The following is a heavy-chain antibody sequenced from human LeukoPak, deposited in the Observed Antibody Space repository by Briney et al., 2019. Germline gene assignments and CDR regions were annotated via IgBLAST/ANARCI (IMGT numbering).Heavy chain of an antibody. CDR2: MNPNSGNT. Sequence: ASVKVSCKASGYTFSSYDINWVRQATGQGLEWMGWMNPNSGNTGYGKKFQGRVTITRNTSISTAYMELSSLRSEDTAVYYCARRYYDFWSGYPVNYYYYMDVWGKGTTVTVSS. V-gene: IGHV1-8*03. CDR1: GYTFSSYD. D-gene: IGHD3-3*01. J-gene: IGHJ6*03. CDR3: ARRYYDFWSGYPVNYYYYMDV.